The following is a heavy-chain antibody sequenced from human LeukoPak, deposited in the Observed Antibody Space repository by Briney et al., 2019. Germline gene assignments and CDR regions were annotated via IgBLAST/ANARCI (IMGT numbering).Heavy chain of an antibody. V-gene: IGHV4-4*07. Sequence: SETLSLTCTVSGGSISSHYWSWIRQPAGKGLEWIGRIYSSGNTDYNPSLKSRVSMSLDTSKNQFSLKLTSVSAADTAMYYCAGDLFYVSGSHPPTKGFDPWGQGTLVTVSS. J-gene: IGHJ5*02. CDR3: AGDLFYVSGSHPPTKGFDP. CDR2: IYSSGNT. CDR1: GGSISSHY. D-gene: IGHD3-10*01.